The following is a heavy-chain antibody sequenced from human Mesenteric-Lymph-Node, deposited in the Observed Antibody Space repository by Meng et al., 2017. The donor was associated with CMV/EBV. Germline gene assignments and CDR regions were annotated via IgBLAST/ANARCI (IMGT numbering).Heavy chain of an antibody. J-gene: IGHJ4*02. CDR3: ARVYSGSHFDY. D-gene: IGHD1-26*01. CDR1: GYTFTGYY. CDR2: IIPIFGTA. V-gene: IGHV1-69*05. Sequence: SVKVSCKASGYTFTGYYMHWVRQAPGQGLEWMGGIIPIFGTANYAQKFQGRVTITTDESTSTAYMELSSLRSEDTAVYYCARVYSGSHFDYWGQGTLVTVSS.